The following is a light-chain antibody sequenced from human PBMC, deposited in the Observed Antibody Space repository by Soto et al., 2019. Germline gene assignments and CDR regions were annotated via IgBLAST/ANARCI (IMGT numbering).Light chain of an antibody. J-gene: IGKJ1*01. CDR2: GAS. CDR1: QSLGGS. CDR3: QQYETFSGT. Sequence: IVMTQSPATLSWSPGERATLSFRASQSLGGSLAWYQQKPGQAPRLLIYGASTRVTGIPARFSGSGSGTEFTLTIASLQPDDFATYYCQQYETFSGTFGPGTKVDIK. V-gene: IGKV3-15*01.